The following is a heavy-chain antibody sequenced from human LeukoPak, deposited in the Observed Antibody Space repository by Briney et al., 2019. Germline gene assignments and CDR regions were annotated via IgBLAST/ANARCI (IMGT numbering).Heavy chain of an antibody. CDR3: ASQGGLLWFGELSGGMDV. Sequence: GGSLRLSCAASGFTFSSYAMNWFRQAPGKGLEWVAFISYDGSNKYYADSVKGRFTISRDNSKNTLYLQMNSLRAEDTAVYYCASQGGLLWFGELSGGMDVWGQGTTVTVSS. CDR1: GFTFSSYA. V-gene: IGHV3-30-3*01. CDR2: ISYDGSNK. D-gene: IGHD3-10*01. J-gene: IGHJ6*02.